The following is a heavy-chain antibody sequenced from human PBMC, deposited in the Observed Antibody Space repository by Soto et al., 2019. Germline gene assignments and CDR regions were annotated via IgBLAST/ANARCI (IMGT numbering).Heavy chain of an antibody. CDR2: ISSSGSTI. CDR1: GFTFSSYE. D-gene: IGHD6-13*01. V-gene: IGHV3-48*03. CDR3: ARGVSSSWYLNWFDP. J-gene: IGHJ5*02. Sequence: PGGSLRLSCAASGFTFSSYEMNWVRQAPGKGLEWVSYISSSGSTIYYADSVKGRFTISRDNAKNSLYLQMNSLRAEDTAVYYCARGVSSSWYLNWFDPWGQGTLVTVS.